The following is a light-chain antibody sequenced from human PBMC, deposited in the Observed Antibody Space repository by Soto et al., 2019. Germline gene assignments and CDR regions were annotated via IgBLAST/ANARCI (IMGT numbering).Light chain of an antibody. Sequence: DIQMTQSPSSLSASVGDRVTITCRASQSISSYLNWYQQKPGKAPKLLIYAASSLQSGVPSRFSGSGSGTDFTLTISSLQPDDFATYNSEISYLTPQAFGGVT. V-gene: IGKV1-39*01. J-gene: IGKJ4*01. CDR1: QSISSY. CDR3: EISYLTPQA. CDR2: AAS.